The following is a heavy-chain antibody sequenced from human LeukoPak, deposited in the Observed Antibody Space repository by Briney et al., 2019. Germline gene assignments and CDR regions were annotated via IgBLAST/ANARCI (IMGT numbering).Heavy chain of an antibody. CDR1: GGSISSSSYY. V-gene: IGHV4-30-4*01. Sequence: KSSETLSLTCTVSGGSISSSSYYWSWIRQPPGKGLEWIGYIYYSGSTYYNPSLKSRVTISVDTSKNQFSLKLSSVTAADTAVYYCARARHPEDGGMDVWGQGTTVTVSS. CDR3: ARARHPEDGGMDV. J-gene: IGHJ6*02. CDR2: IYYSGST.